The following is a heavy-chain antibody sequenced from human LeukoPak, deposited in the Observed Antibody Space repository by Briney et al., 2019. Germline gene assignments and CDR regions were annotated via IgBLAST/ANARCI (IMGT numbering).Heavy chain of an antibody. J-gene: IGHJ4*02. D-gene: IGHD3-10*01. Sequence: PEASVKVSCKVSGYTLTELSMHWVRQAPGKGLEWMGGFDPEDGETIYAQKFQGRVTMTEDTSTDTAYMELSSLRSEDTAVYYCARSYYYGSGSYYSPGYWGQGTLVTVSS. CDR3: ARSYYYGSGSYYSPGY. CDR1: GYTLTELS. CDR2: FDPEDGET. V-gene: IGHV1-24*01.